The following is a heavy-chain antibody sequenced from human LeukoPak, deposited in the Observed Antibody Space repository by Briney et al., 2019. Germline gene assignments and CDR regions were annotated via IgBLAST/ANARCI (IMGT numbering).Heavy chain of an antibody. CDR3: ARDCSSTSCWQFDY. Sequence: GRSLRLSCAASGFTFSSYGMHWVRQAPGKGLEWVSDIWYDGSNKYYADSVKGRFTISRDNSKNTLYLQMNSLRAEDTAVYYCARDCSSTSCWQFDYWGEGTLVTVSS. J-gene: IGHJ4*02. D-gene: IGHD2-2*01. V-gene: IGHV3-33*01. CDR1: GFTFSSYG. CDR2: IWYDGSNK.